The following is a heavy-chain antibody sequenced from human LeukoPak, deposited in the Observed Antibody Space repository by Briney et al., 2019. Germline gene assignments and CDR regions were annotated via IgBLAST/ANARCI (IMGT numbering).Heavy chain of an antibody. CDR1: GFTFSSYG. CDR2: ISYDGSNK. J-gene: IGHJ4*02. V-gene: IGHV3-30*18. CDR3: AKVQGYCSGGSCYPETLFDY. Sequence: PGGSLRLSCAASGFTFSSYGMHWVRQAPGKGLEWVAVISYDGSNKYYADSVKGRFTISRDNSKNTLYLQMNSLRAEDTAVYYCAKVQGYCSGGSCYPETLFDYWGQGTLVTVSS. D-gene: IGHD2-15*01.